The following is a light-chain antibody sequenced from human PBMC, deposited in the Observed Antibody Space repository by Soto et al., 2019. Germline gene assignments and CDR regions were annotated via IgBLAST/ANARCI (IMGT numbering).Light chain of an antibody. Sequence: SVLTQPASVSGSPGQSITISGTGTSSDVGGYNYVSWYQQHPGKAPKVMIYDVSNRPSGVSNRFSGSKSGNTASLTISGLQADDEADYYCSSYRSSSTPLIFGGGTKVTVL. J-gene: IGLJ2*01. CDR2: DVS. V-gene: IGLV2-14*01. CDR1: SSDVGGYNY. CDR3: SSYRSSSTPLI.